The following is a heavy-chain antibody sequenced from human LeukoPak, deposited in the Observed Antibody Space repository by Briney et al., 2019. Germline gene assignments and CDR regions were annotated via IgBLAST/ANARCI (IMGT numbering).Heavy chain of an antibody. J-gene: IGHJ4*02. V-gene: IGHV3-23*01. CDR1: GFTFSSYA. D-gene: IGHD3-22*01. CDR2: ISNSGSST. CDR3: VGGYYCNY. Sequence: GGSLRLSCAASGFTFSSYAMNWVRQAPGKGLEWVSLISNSGSSTYYADSVKGRFTISRDNSKNTVNLQMNSLRDEDTAVYYCVGGYYCNYWGQGTLVTVSS.